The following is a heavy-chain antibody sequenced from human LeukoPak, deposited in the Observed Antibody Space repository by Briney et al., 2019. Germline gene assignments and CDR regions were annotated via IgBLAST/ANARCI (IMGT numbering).Heavy chain of an antibody. CDR2: ISSNGGST. CDR1: GFTFSSYA. D-gene: IGHD4-17*01. Sequence: PGGSLRLSCAASGFTFSSYAMHWVRQAPGKGLEYVSAISSNGGSTYYANSVKGRFTISRDNSKNTLYLQMGSLRAEDMAVYYCARGDYEIDYWGQGTLVTVSS. V-gene: IGHV3-64*01. J-gene: IGHJ4*02. CDR3: ARGDYEIDY.